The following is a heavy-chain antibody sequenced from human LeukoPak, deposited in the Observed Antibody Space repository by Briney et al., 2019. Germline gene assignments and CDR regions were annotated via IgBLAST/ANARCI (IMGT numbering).Heavy chain of an antibody. CDR2: ISHTEGT. J-gene: IGHJ6*03. CDR3: ARALAAPTPEHYMDV. Sequence: PSETLSLTCGVFGVSINDYYWSWIRQSPGKGLEWIGEISHTEGTRYNPSLESRVTMSVGTSENQLSLKLIFVTAADTAVYYCARALAAPTPEHYMDVWGKGTTVTVSS. D-gene: IGHD6-6*01. CDR1: GVSINDYY. V-gene: IGHV4-34*01.